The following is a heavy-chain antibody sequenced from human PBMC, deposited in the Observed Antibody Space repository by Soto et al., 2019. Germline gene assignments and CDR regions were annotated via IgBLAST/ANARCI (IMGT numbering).Heavy chain of an antibody. D-gene: IGHD4-17*01. CDR3: ARDGSTVTTWTGYYYGMDV. CDR1: GFTFSSYG. J-gene: IGHJ6*02. Sequence: QVQLVESGGGVVQPGRSLRLSCAASGFTFSSYGMHWVRQAPGKGLEWVAVIWYDGSNKYYADSVKGRFTISRDNSKNTLYLQMNSLRAADTAVYYCARDGSTVTTWTGYYYGMDVWGQGTTVTVSS. CDR2: IWYDGSNK. V-gene: IGHV3-33*01.